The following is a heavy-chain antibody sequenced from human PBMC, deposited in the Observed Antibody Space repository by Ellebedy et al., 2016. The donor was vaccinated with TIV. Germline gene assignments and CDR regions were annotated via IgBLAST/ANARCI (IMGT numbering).Heavy chain of an antibody. CDR3: AKGGYCSSTSCYEYYYYGMDV. CDR1: GFTFSSYA. V-gene: IGHV3-23*01. CDR2: ISGSGGST. J-gene: IGHJ6*02. Sequence: GESLKISXAASGFTFSSYAMSWVRQAPGKGLEWVSAISGSGGSTYYADSVKGRFTISRDNSKNTLYLQMNSLRAEDTAVYYCAKGGYCSSTSCYEYYYYGMDVWGQGTTVTVSS. D-gene: IGHD2-2*01.